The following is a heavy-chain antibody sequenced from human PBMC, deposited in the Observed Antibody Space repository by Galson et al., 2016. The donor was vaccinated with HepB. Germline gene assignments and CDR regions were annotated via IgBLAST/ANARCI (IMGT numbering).Heavy chain of an antibody. J-gene: IGHJ4*02. Sequence: CAISGDSVSSNGAAWNWIRQSPSRGLEWLGRTCYRSKWYNDYAVSVKSRITINPGTSKNQFSLQLNSVTPEDTGVYYCARDKFGRFDYWGQGTLVTVSS. V-gene: IGHV6-1*01. CDR2: TCYRSKWYN. CDR1: GDSVSSNGAA. D-gene: IGHD3-16*01. CDR3: ARDKFGRFDY.